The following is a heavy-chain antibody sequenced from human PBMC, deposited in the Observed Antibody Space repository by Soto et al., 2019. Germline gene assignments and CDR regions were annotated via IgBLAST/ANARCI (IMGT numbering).Heavy chain of an antibody. Sequence: GGSLRLSCAASGFTFSSYGMHWVRQAPGKGLEWVAIISYDGSKKYYADSVKGRFTISRDNSKNTLYLQMNSLRPEDTAVYYCAKQDDYNWFDPWGQGT. D-gene: IGHD2-21*02. V-gene: IGHV3-30*18. CDR1: GFTFSSYG. J-gene: IGHJ5*02. CDR3: AKQDDYNWFDP. CDR2: ISYDGSKK.